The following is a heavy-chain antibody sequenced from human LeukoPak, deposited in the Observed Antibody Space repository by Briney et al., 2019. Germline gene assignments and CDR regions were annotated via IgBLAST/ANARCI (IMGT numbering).Heavy chain of an antibody. V-gene: IGHV4-31*03. D-gene: IGHD3-10*01. J-gene: IGHJ5*02. Sequence: SETLSLTCTVSGVSISSGNYYWSWIRQHPGKGLEWIGYIHHSGSTYYNPSLKSRVIISVDTSKNQFSLKLNSVTAADTAVYYCASYGSGSYRFDPWGQGTLVTVSS. CDR1: GVSISSGNYY. CDR2: IHHSGST. CDR3: ASYGSGSYRFDP.